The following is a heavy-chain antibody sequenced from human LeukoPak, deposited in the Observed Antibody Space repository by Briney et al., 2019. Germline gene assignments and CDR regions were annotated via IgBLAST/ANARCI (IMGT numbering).Heavy chain of an antibody. CDR3: AKDRTGGSGWYYFDY. CDR1: GFTFSSYG. Sequence: GGSLRLSCAASGFTFSSYGMHWVRQAPGKGLEWVAVIWYDGSNKYYADSVKGRFTISRDNSKNTLYVQMNSLRAEDTAVYYCAKDRTGGSGWYYFDYWGQGTLVTVSS. D-gene: IGHD6-19*01. V-gene: IGHV3-33*06. CDR2: IWYDGSNK. J-gene: IGHJ4*02.